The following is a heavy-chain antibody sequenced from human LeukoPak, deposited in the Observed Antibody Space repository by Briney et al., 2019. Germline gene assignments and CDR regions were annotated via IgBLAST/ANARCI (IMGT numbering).Heavy chain of an antibody. Sequence: AMNVSCKSCGCTFTDHFIHWVRQGPGQGRAGMGYISPHSTFTSSPQEVQGRVSITRDASKNTAYLQLNRLTSDDTAVYYCVREGEGPLSKDFDYWGQTTLVTVSS. CDR2: ISPHSTFT. CDR3: VREGEGPLSKDFDY. CDR1: GCTFTDHF. J-gene: IGHJ4*02. V-gene: IGHV1-2*02.